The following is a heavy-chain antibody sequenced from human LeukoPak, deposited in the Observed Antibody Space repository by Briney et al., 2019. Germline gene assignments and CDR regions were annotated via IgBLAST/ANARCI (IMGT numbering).Heavy chain of an antibody. CDR1: GFTFSNYA. J-gene: IGHJ4*02. V-gene: IGHV3-23*01. CDR2: IRESGSST. D-gene: IGHD4-4*01. Sequence: PGGSQRLSCAVSGFTFSNYAMSWVRQAPGKGLEWVSAIRESGSSTYYTDSVKGRFTISRDNSKNTLYLQMDSLRAEDTAVYYCARGISNSEFWGQGTLVTVSS. CDR3: ARGISNSEF.